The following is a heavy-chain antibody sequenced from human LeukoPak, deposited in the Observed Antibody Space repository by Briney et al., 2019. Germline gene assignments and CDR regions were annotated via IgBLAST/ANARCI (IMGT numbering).Heavy chain of an antibody. D-gene: IGHD5-18*01. V-gene: IGHV4-34*09. Sequence: SETLSLTCAVYGGSFSGYYWSWIRQPPGKGLEWIGEINHSGSTNYNPSLKSRVTISVDTSKNQFSLKLSSVTAADTAVYYCARGQYSYGELFGYWGQGTLVTVSS. J-gene: IGHJ4*02. CDR1: GGSFSGYY. CDR3: ARGQYSYGELFGY. CDR2: INHSGST.